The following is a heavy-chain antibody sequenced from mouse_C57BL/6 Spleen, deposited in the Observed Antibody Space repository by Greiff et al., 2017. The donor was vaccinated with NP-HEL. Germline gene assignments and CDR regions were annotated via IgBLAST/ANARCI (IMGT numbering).Heavy chain of an antibody. CDR2: IDPSDSYT. CDR1: GYTFTSYW. Sequence: QVQLKQPGAELVMPGASVKLSCKASGYTFTSYWMHWVKQRPGQGLEWIGEIDPSDSYTNYNQKFKGKSTLTVDKSSSTAYMQLSSLTSEDSAVYYCARDYSNSYYFDYWGQGTTLTVSS. D-gene: IGHD2-5*01. J-gene: IGHJ2*01. CDR3: ARDYSNSYYFDY. V-gene: IGHV1-69*01.